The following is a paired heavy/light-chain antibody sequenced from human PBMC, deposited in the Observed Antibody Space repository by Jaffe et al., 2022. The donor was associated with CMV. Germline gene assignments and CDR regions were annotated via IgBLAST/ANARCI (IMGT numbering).Heavy chain of an antibody. V-gene: IGHV3-64D*06. CDR2: ISSNGGST. D-gene: IGHD2-15*01. J-gene: IGHJ4*02. CDR1: GFTFSSYA. CDR3: VKGGGSCFGCH. Sequence: EVQLVESGGGLVQPGGSLRLSCSASGFTFSSYAMHWVRQAPGKGLEYVSAISSNGGSTYYADSVKGRFTISRDNSKNTLYLQMSSLRAEDTAVYYCVKGGGSCFGCHWGQGTLVTVSS.
Light chain of an antibody. CDR1: SSDVGGYNY. CDR2: DVS. V-gene: IGLV2-11*01. CDR3: CSYAGSPWV. Sequence: QSALTQPRSVSGSPGQSVTISCTGTSSDVGGYNYVSWYQQHPGKAPKLMIYDVSKRPSGVPDRFSGSKSGNTASLTISGLQAEDEADYYCCSYAGSPWVFGGGTKLTVL. J-gene: IGLJ3*02.